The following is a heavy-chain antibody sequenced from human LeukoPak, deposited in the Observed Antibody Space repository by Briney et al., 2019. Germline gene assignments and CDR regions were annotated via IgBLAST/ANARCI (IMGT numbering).Heavy chain of an antibody. J-gene: IGHJ4*02. CDR2: INPSGGST. CDR3: ARGGYSGYDPFDY. V-gene: IGHV1-46*01. Sequence: ASVKVSCKASGYTFTSYYMHWVRQAPGQGLEWMGIINPSGGSTSYAQKFQGRVTMTRDMSTSTVYMELSRLTSDDTAVYYCARGGYSGYDPFDYWGQGTLVTVSS. D-gene: IGHD5-12*01. CDR1: GYTFTSYY.